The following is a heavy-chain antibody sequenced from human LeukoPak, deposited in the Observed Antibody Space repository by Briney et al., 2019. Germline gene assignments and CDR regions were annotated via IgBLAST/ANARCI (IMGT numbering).Heavy chain of an antibody. D-gene: IGHD1-1*01. CDR2: IYSGGST. Sequence: PGGSLRLSCAASGFTVSSNYMSWVRQAPGKGLEWASVIYSGGSTYYADSVKGRFTISRDNSKNTLYLQRNSLRAEDTAVYYCARENANYYYGMDVWGQGATVTVSS. V-gene: IGHV3-66*01. CDR1: GFTVSSNY. CDR3: ARENANYYYGMDV. J-gene: IGHJ6*02.